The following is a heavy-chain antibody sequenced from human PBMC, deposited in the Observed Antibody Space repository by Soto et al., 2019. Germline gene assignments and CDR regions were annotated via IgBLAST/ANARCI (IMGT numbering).Heavy chain of an antibody. Sequence: EVPLVESGGGLIQPGGSLRLSCAASGFTVSSNYMSWVRQAPGKGLEWVSVIYSGGSTYYADSVKGRFTISSDNSKNTLYIQTNTQRADDTAVYYCARGGGIVGALVFDYWGQVTLVTVCS. J-gene: IGHJ4*02. D-gene: IGHD1-26*01. CDR2: IYSGGST. CDR3: ARGGGIVGALVFDY. CDR1: GFTVSSNY. V-gene: IGHV3-53*01.